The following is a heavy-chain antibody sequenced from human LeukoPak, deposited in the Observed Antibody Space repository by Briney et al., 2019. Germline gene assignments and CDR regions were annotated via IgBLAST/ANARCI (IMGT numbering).Heavy chain of an antibody. CDR1: GYSFSTYW. V-gene: IGHV5-51*01. J-gene: IGHJ4*02. Sequence: GESLKISCKGSGYSFSTYWIGWVRQMPGKGLEWMGIIYPSDSDTRYSPSFQGQVTISADKSISTAYLQWSSLKASDTAIYYCARQAAVAGPGIDYWGQGTLVTASS. CDR3: ARQAAVAGPGIDY. D-gene: IGHD6-19*01. CDR2: IYPSDSDT.